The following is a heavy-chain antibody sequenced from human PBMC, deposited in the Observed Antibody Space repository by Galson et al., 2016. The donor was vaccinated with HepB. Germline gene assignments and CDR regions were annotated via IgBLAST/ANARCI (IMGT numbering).Heavy chain of an antibody. J-gene: IGHJ6*02. D-gene: IGHD3-10*01. CDR2: IDPSDSYT. V-gene: IGHV5-10-1*01. Sequence: QSGADVTKPGESLRISCKGSGYSFTTYWISWVRQTPGKGLEWMGRIDPSDSYTNYSPSFEGHVTMSADKSISTAYLQWTSLKASDTAMYYCARDPSGRGDAYYGMDVWGQGTTVTVSS. CDR3: ARDPSGRGDAYYGMDV. CDR1: GYSFTTYW.